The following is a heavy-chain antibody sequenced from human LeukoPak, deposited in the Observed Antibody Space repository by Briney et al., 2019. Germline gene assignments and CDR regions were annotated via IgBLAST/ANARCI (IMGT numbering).Heavy chain of an antibody. CDR2: VSSSGGTI. D-gene: IGHD2-15*01. V-gene: IGHV3-48*03. CDR1: GFTFSSYE. CDR3: AKDKKKCTGGNCYPFDY. Sequence: PGGSLRLSCAASGFTFSSYEMNWVRQAPGKGLEWISYVSSSGGTIYHADSVNGRFTISRDNAKNALYLEMNSLRAEDTALYYCAKDKKKCTGGNCYPFDYSGQGTLVTVSS. J-gene: IGHJ4*02.